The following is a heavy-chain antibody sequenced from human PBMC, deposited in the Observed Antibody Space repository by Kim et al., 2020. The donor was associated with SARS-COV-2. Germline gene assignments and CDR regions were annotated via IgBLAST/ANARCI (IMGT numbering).Heavy chain of an antibody. J-gene: IGHJ5*02. Sequence: ASVKVSCKASGYTFTSYAMNWVRQAPGQGLEWMGWINTNTGNPTYAQGFTGRFVFSLDTSVSTAYLQISSLKAEDTAVYYCARDSGWGLDGELLPTNWFDPWGQGTLVTVSS. CDR1: GYTFTSYA. V-gene: IGHV7-4-1*02. CDR3: ARDSGWGLDGELLPTNWFDP. D-gene: IGHD3-10*01. CDR2: INTNTGNP.